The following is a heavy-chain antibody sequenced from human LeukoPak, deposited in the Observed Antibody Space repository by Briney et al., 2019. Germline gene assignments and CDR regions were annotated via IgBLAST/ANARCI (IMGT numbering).Heavy chain of an antibody. CDR2: IGQDGSEI. D-gene: IGHD6-13*01. V-gene: IGHV3-7*01. CDR3: ATPAAGPGAEYSLY. CDR1: GFTFSTYW. Sequence: GGSLRPSCSASGFTFSTYWMSWVRQAPGKGLEWVANIGQDGSEIYYVDSVKGRFTTSRDNAENSLDLQMNSLKVEDTAVYYCATPAAGPGAEYSLYWGQGTLVIVSS. J-gene: IGHJ1*01.